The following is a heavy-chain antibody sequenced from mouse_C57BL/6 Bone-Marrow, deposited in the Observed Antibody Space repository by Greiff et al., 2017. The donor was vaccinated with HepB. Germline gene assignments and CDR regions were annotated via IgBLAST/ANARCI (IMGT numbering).Heavy chain of an antibody. CDR3: ARFNY. V-gene: IGHV1-59*01. Sequence: QVQLQQPGAELVRPGTSVKLSCKASGYTFTSYWMHWVKQRPGQGLEWIGVIDPYDGYTNYNQKFKGKAKLTVDTSSSTAYMKLSSVTSEDSAVYYCARFNYWGQGKLVTVSA. CDR2: IDPYDGYT. J-gene: IGHJ3*01. CDR1: GYTFTSYW.